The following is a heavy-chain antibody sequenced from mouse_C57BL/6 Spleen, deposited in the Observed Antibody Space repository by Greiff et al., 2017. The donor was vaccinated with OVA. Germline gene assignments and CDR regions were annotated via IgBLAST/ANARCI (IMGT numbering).Heavy chain of an antibody. Sequence: EVQVVESGGGLVQSGRSLRLSCATSGFTFSDFYMEWVRQAPGKGLEWIAASRNKANDYTTEYSASVKGRFIVSRDTSQSILYLQMNALRAEDTAIYYCARDAFITTVVEGYWYFDVWGTGTTVTVSS. V-gene: IGHV7-1*01. CDR2: SRNKANDYTT. J-gene: IGHJ1*03. D-gene: IGHD1-1*01. CDR3: ARDAFITTVVEGYWYFDV. CDR1: GFTFSDFY.